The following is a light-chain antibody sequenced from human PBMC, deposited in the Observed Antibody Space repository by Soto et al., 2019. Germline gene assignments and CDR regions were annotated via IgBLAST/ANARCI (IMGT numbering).Light chain of an antibody. J-gene: IGKJ1*01. CDR2: AAS. Sequence: AIQMTQSPSSLSASVGDRVTITCRASQGIRNDLGWYQQKPGKAPKLLIYAASSLQSGVPSRFSGSGSGTDFTLTIRRLQPEDFATYYCLQDYNFPLTFGQGTKVEIK. CDR1: QGIRND. V-gene: IGKV1-6*01. CDR3: LQDYNFPLT.